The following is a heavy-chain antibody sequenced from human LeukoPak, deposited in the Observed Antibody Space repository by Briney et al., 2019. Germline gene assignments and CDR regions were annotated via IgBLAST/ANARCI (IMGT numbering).Heavy chain of an antibody. CDR3: ASGIVVVTAIV. D-gene: IGHD2-21*02. J-gene: IGHJ4*02. V-gene: IGHV3-66*01. CDR2: IYSRSNT. CDR1: ELTFSGYW. Sequence: GGPLRLSGAAPELTFSGYWMHWYLQAPGKGLEWIPVIYSRSNTNYADSVKGRFTISRDNSKHTLYLQMNSLRGEDTALYYCASGIVVVTAIVWGEGTLVTVST.